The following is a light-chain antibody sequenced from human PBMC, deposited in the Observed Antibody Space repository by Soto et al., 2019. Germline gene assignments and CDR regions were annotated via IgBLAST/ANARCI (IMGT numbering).Light chain of an antibody. Sequence: QSALTQPASVSESAGQSITISCTGTNSDIGSYNSVSWYQSRPGKVPKLIIFDVSERPAGVPHRFSGSKSANTASLTISGLEAEDEADYYCCSYAGNHGYVFGSGTKVTVL. V-gene: IGLV2-11*01. CDR1: NSDIGSYNS. CDR3: CSYAGNHGYV. J-gene: IGLJ1*01. CDR2: DVS.